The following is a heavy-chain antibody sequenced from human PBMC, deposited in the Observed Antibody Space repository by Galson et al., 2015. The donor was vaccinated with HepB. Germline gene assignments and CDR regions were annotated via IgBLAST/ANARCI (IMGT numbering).Heavy chain of an antibody. J-gene: IGHJ4*02. D-gene: IGHD5-18*01. CDR3: ARGRWRGYSYGYLFDY. Sequence: SLRLSCAASGFTFSSYGMHWVRQAPGKGLEWVAVISYDGSNKYYADSVKGRFTISRDNSKNTLYLQMNSLRAEDTAVYYCARGRWRGYSYGYLFDYWGQGTLVTVSS. CDR1: GFTFSSYG. V-gene: IGHV3-30*03. CDR2: ISYDGSNK.